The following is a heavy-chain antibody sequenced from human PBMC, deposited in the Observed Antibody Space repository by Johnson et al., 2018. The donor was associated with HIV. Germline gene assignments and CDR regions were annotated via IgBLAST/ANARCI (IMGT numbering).Heavy chain of an antibody. CDR3: ARGQHYYSGSGSYYNGGFDI. D-gene: IGHD3-10*01. J-gene: IGHJ3*02. Sequence: VQLVESGGGLVQPGGSLRLSCAASGFTVSSNYMSWVRQAPGKGLEWVSVIYSGGSPYYADSVKGRFTISRDDSKNTLYLQMNSLRAEDTAVYSCARGQHYYSGSGSYYNGGFDIWGQGTMVTVSS. CDR2: IYSGGSP. CDR1: GFTVSSNY. V-gene: IGHV3-66*01.